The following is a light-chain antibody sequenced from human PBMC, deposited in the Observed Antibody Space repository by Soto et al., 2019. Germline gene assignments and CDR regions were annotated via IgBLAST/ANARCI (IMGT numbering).Light chain of an antibody. J-gene: IGKJ5*01. CDR3: PPHPTSPTT. Sequence: EIVVTGCPGTRAWAPGEGCALSCMAIQPVSSNFLAWYQQKPGQAPRLLIYGVSSRASGIPDRFFGSGSGTDSPLTIHTLAPEAFPLYYSPPHPTSPTTFRQGTRMEIK. CDR1: QPVSSNF. V-gene: IGKV3-20*01. CDR2: GVS.